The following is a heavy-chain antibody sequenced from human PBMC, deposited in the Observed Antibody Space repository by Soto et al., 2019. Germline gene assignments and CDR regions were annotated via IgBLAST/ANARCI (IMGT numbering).Heavy chain of an antibody. Sequence: GGSLRLSCAASGFTCSSYSMNWVRQAPGKGLEWVSSISSSSSYIYYADSVKGRFTISRDNAKNSLYLQMNSLRAEDTAVYYCARQLGYCISTSCPPRAFDSWGQGTMVTVSS. CDR2: ISSSSSYI. CDR1: GFTCSSYS. V-gene: IGHV3-21*01. J-gene: IGHJ3*02. CDR3: ARQLGYCISTSCPPRAFDS. D-gene: IGHD2-2*01.